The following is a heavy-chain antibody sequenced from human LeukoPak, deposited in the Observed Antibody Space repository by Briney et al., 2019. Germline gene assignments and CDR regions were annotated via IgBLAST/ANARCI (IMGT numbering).Heavy chain of an antibody. CDR2: IYYTGTT. D-gene: IGHD2-15*01. V-gene: IGHV4-59*11. J-gene: IGHJ1*01. CDR3: ARDDCSGGTCYIGEYFQH. CDR1: GGSISSHY. Sequence: SETLSLTCTVSGGSISSHYWSWIRQPPGKGLEWIGYIYYTGTTNYNPSLESRVTISIDTSKNQFSLKLTSVTAADTAVYYCARDDCSGGTCYIGEYFQHWGQGTLVTVSS.